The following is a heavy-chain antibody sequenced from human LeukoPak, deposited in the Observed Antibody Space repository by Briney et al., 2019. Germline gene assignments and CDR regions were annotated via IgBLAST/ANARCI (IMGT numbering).Heavy chain of an antibody. CDR2: IIPIFGTR. J-gene: IGHJ5*02. V-gene: IGHV1-69*05. CDR3: AREGEAAAGTESPTINWFDP. D-gene: IGHD6-13*01. Sequence: SVKVSCKASGGTFRSYAISWVRQAPGQGLEWMGRIIPIFGTRNYAQKFQGRVTIITDESTSTAYMELSSLRSEDTAVYYCAREGEAAAGTESPTINWFDPWGQGTLVTVSS. CDR1: GGTFRSYA.